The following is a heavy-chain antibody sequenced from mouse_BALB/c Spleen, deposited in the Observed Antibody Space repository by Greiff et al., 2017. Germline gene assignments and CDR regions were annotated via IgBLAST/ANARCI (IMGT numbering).Heavy chain of an antibody. CDR2: INSNGGST. J-gene: IGHJ4*01. V-gene: IGHV5-6-2*01. CDR3: ARLYYGSSYGAMDY. D-gene: IGHD1-1*01. Sequence: EVKLVESGGGLVKLGGSLKLSCAASGFTFSSYYMSWVRQTPEKRLELVAAINSNGGSTYYPDTVKGRFTISRDNAKNTLYLQMSSLKSEDTALYYCARLYYGSSYGAMDYWGQGTSVTVSS. CDR1: GFTFSSYY.